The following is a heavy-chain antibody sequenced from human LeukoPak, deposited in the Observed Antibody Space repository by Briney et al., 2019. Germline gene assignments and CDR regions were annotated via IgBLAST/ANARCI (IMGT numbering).Heavy chain of an antibody. V-gene: IGHV1-2*02. J-gene: IGHJ4*02. D-gene: IGHD2-15*01. CDR3: ARGVKYCSGGSCYAY. CDR1: GYTFTGYY. Sequence: ASVKVSCKASGYTFTGYYMHWVRQAPGQGLEWMGWINPNSGGTNYAQKFQGRVTMTRDTSISTAYMELSRLRSEDTAAYYCARGVKYCSGGSCYAYWGQGTLVTVSS. CDR2: INPNSGGT.